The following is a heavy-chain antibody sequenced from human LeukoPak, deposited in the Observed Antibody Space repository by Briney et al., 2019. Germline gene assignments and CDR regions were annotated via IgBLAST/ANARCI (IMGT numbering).Heavy chain of an antibody. Sequence: ASVKVSCKASGYTFTGYYMHWVRQAPGQGLEWMGWINPNSGGTNYAQKFQGRVTMTRDTSISTAYMELSRLRSDDTAVYYCARAGEMATILNYFDYWGQGTLVTVSS. CDR1: GYTFTGYY. CDR2: INPNSGGT. V-gene: IGHV1-2*02. CDR3: ARAGEMATILNYFDY. D-gene: IGHD5-24*01. J-gene: IGHJ4*02.